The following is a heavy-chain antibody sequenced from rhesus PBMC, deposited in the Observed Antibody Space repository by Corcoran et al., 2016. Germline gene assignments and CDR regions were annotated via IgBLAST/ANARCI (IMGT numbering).Heavy chain of an antibody. Sequence: QLVQSGAEVNRPGASLTISCTTSGYRFPRYWSTWVRQMPGKGLEWMGAIDPSDSDTRYNPSFQGQVTISADKSSSTAYLQWSRLKASDTATYYCAKSRDSSGWAGDYWGQGVLVTVSS. D-gene: IGHD6-31*01. CDR1: GYRFPRYW. V-gene: IGHV5-20*01. J-gene: IGHJ4*01. CDR3: AKSRDSSGWAGDY. CDR2: IDPSDSDT.